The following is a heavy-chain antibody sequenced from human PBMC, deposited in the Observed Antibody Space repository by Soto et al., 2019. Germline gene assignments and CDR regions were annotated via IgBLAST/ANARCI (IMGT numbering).Heavy chain of an antibody. J-gene: IGHJ6*02. CDR2: IYYSGNT. Sequence: SETLSLTCTVSGGLISSGDYYWSWIRQSPGKGLEWIGYIYYSGNTNSNPSLKSRVTVSVDTSKNQFSLKLSSVTAADTAVYYCARLNGYCISTNCHGYYGMDVWGQGTTVTVSS. CDR3: ARLNGYCISTNCHGYYGMDV. D-gene: IGHD2-2*01. CDR1: GGLISSGDYY. V-gene: IGHV4-30-4*01.